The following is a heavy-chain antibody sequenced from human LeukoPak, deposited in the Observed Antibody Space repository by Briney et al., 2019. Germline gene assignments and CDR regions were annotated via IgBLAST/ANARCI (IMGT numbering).Heavy chain of an antibody. J-gene: IGHJ4*02. D-gene: IGHD3-10*01. CDR3: ARSPAEYYGSGSYHDY. V-gene: IGHV4-59*01. CDR1: GGSISSYY. CDR2: MYNIGST. Sequence: SETLSLTCIVSGGSISSYYWSWIRQPPGKGLEWIGYMYNIGSTNYNPSLKSRVTISVDTSKNQFSLKLSSVTAADTAVYHCARSPAEYYGSGSYHDYWGQGTLVTVSS.